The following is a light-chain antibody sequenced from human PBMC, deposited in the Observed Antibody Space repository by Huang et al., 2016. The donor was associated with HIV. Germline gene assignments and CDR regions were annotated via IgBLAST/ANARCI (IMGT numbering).Light chain of an antibody. V-gene: IGKV1-33*01. Sequence: DIQMTQSPSSLSASVGDRVTITCQASQGISHYLNWYQHKPGKAPKLLIYDASNLETGDPSRFSGSGSGTHFTFTISSLQPEDIATYYCQQFVNVPLTFGGGTTVEIK. CDR3: QQFVNVPLT. J-gene: IGKJ4*01. CDR1: QGISHY. CDR2: DAS.